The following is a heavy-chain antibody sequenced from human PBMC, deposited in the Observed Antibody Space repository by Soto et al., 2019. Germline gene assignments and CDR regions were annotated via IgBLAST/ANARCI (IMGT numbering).Heavy chain of an antibody. CDR2: INAGNGNT. Sequence: ASVKVSCKTSGFTLSSSAVHWVRQAPGQRLEWMGWINAGNGNTKYSQKFQGRVTITRDTSASTAYMELSSLRSEDTAVYYCASESYGGEFDYWGQGTLDTVSS. CDR3: ASESYGGEFDY. V-gene: IGHV1-3*01. J-gene: IGHJ4*02. D-gene: IGHD4-17*01. CDR1: GFTLSSSA.